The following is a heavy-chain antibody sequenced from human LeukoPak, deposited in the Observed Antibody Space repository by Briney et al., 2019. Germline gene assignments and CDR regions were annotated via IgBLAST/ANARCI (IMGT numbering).Heavy chain of an antibody. CDR3: AKSLIEYSGSSYDYDFDY. CDR1: GFTITNHA. D-gene: IGHD6-6*01. CDR2: IRGVGDTT. Sequence: GGSLRLSCAASGFTITNHAMSWVRQAPGKGLEWVSVIRGVGDTTYYADSVKGRFTLSRDKSKNTLYLQMNSLRAEDTAAYYCAKSLIEYSGSSYDYDFDYWGQGTLVTVSS. V-gene: IGHV3-23*01. J-gene: IGHJ4*02.